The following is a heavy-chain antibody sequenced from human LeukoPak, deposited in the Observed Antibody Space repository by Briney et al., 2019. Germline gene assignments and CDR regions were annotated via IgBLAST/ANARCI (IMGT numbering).Heavy chain of an antibody. CDR1: GYTFTSYA. Sequence: ASVKVSCKASGYTFTSYAMNWVRQAPGQGLEWMGWINTNTGNPTYAQGFTGRFVFSLDTSVSTAYLQISSLKAEDTAAYFCAKLTAMTTSHWGQGTLVTVSS. V-gene: IGHV7-4-1*02. CDR3: AKLTAMTTSH. CDR2: INTNTGNP. D-gene: IGHD5-18*01. J-gene: IGHJ4*02.